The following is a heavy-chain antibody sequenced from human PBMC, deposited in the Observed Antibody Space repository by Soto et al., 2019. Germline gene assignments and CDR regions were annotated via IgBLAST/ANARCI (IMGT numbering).Heavy chain of an antibody. CDR1: GYTFTSYG. CDR2: ISAYNGNT. V-gene: IGHV1-18*01. J-gene: IGHJ4*02. CDR3: AYVDTAMVDY. D-gene: IGHD5-18*01. Sequence: ASVKVSCKASGYTFTSYGISWVRQAPGQGLEWMGGISAYNGNTNYAQKFQGRVTITTDESTSTAYMELSSLRSEDTAVYYCAYVDTAMVDYWGQGTLVTVSS.